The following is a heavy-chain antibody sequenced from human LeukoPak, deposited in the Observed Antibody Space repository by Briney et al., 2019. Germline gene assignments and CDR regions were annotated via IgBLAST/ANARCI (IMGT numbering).Heavy chain of an antibody. V-gene: IGHV3-23*01. CDR1: GLTFSSFA. CDR3: AKAPEVVVGTFEY. D-gene: IGHD3-22*01. Sequence: GGSLRLSCAASGLTFSSFAMSWVRQPPRKGLEWVSTIGNTGTNTYYADSVRGRFTISRDNSRNTLFLQMNSLRAEDTDVYYCAKAPEVVVGTFEYWGQGTLVTVSS. J-gene: IGHJ4*02. CDR2: IGNTGTNT.